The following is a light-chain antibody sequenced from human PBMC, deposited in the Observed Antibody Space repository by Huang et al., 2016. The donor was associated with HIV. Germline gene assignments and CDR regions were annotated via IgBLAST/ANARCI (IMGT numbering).Light chain of an antibody. CDR2: DAS. J-gene: IGKJ4*01. CDR3: QERSNWPRALT. CDR1: QSVGSY. V-gene: IGKV3-11*01. Sequence: EIVLTQSPATLSLSPGERATLSCRASQSVGSYLAWYQQKPGQAPRLLIYDASNRATGITARFSGSGSGTDFTLTISSLEPEDFAVYYCQERSNWPRALTFGGGTKVEIK.